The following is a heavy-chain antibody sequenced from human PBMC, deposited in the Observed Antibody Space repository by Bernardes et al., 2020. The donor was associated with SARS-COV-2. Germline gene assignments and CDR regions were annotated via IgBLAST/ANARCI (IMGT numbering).Heavy chain of an antibody. V-gene: IGHV3-23*01. CDR3: ARPLGIAAAGTISDY. Sequence: GGSLRLSCAASGFTFSSYAMSWVRQAPGKGLEWVSAISGSGGSTYYADSVKGRSTISRDNSKNTLYLQMNSLRAEDTAVYYCARPLGIAAAGTISDYWGQGTLVTVSS. J-gene: IGHJ4*02. D-gene: IGHD6-13*01. CDR1: GFTFSSYA. CDR2: ISGSGGST.